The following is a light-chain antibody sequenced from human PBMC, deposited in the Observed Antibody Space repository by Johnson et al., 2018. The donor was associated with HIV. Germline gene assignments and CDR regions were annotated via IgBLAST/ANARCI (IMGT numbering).Light chain of an antibody. Sequence: SVLTQPPSVSAAPGQKVTISCSGSSSNIGNNYVSWYQPLPGTAPKLLIYENNKRPSGIPDRFSGSKSGTSATLGLTGVQTGDEADYYCGTWDNSLSNGGGFGTGTKVTVL. CDR3: GTWDNSLSNGGG. J-gene: IGLJ1*01. CDR1: SSNIGNNY. V-gene: IGLV1-51*02. CDR2: ENN.